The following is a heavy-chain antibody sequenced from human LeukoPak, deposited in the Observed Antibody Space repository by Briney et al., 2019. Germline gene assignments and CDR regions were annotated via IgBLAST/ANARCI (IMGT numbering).Heavy chain of an antibody. CDR3: AGDPVQYYFDY. CDR2: INSDGRSP. Sequence: PGGSLRLSCAASGVTFSSYWMHWVRQAPGKGRVWVSRINSDGRSPSYADSVKGRFTISRDNAKNTLYLQMNSLRAEDTAVYYCAGDPVQYYFDYWRQGPLLTVSS. CDR1: GVTFSSYW. J-gene: IGHJ4*02. V-gene: IGHV3-74*01.